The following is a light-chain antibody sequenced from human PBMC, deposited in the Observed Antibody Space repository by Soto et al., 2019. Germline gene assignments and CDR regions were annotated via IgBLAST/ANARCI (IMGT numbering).Light chain of an antibody. Sequence: DIKMTQSPSTLSAYVGDRVTITCRASQSISSWLAWYQQKPGKAPKLLIYKASSLESGVPSRFSGSGSGTEFTLTISSLQPDDFATYYCQQYNSYPWTFGQRTNVDIK. J-gene: IGKJ1*01. CDR2: KAS. CDR3: QQYNSYPWT. V-gene: IGKV1-5*03. CDR1: QSISSW.